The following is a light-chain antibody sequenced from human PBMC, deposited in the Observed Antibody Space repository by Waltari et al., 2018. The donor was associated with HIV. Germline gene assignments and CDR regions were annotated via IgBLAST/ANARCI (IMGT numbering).Light chain of an antibody. CDR2: DKN. Sequence: SSELTQDPAVSVALGQTVRITCQGDSLRRNYASWYQQKPGQAPVPVIYDKNSRPSGIPDRFSGSSSRNTASLTIIGAQAEDEADYYCNSRDSSDNHLVFGGGTKLTVL. CDR3: NSRDSSDNHLV. J-gene: IGLJ3*02. V-gene: IGLV3-19*01. CDR1: SLRRNY.